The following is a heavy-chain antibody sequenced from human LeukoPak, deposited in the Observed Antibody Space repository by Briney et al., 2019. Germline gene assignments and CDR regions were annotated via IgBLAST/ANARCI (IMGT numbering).Heavy chain of an antibody. CDR2: INHSGST. Sequence: SETLSLTCAVYGGSFSGYYWSWIRQPPGRGLEWIGEINHSGSTNYNPSLKSRVTISVDTSKNQFSLKLSSVTAADTAVYYCARVGYSPGIDYWGQGTLVTVSS. V-gene: IGHV4-34*01. J-gene: IGHJ4*02. D-gene: IGHD5-18*01. CDR3: ARVGYSPGIDY. CDR1: GGSFSGYY.